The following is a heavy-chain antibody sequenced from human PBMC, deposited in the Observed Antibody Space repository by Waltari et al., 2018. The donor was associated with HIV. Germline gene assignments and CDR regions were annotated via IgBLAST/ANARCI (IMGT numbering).Heavy chain of an antibody. CDR1: GGSVRSGNYY. V-gene: IGHV4-61*01. Sequence: QVQLQESGPGLVKPSETLSPICTVSGGSVRSGNYYWSWIRQPPGKGLEWIAYIQHSGSANYNPSLKSRVTISADTSKNQFSLKVSSVTAADTAVYYCATVASIDWNSNYYTGGHFDYWGQGTLVTVSS. D-gene: IGHD4-4*01. CDR2: IQHSGSA. CDR3: ATVASIDWNSNYYTGGHFDY. J-gene: IGHJ4*02.